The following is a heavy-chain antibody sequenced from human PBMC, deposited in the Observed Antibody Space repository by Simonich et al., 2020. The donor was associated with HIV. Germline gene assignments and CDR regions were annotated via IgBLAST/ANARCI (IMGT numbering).Heavy chain of an antibody. Sequence: GGGLIQPGRSLRLSCSGSGFIFGNYALSWFRQAPGKGLEWLGFIRRKADGGTTGYAASVEGRFTISRDDSKSIAYLQMNSLKIEDTAVYYCTRVPDLGYSYGSFDSWGQGTLVTVSS. J-gene: IGHJ4*02. D-gene: IGHD5-18*01. V-gene: IGHV3-49*03. CDR3: TRVPDLGYSYGSFDS. CDR1: GFIFGNYA. CDR2: IRRKADGGTT.